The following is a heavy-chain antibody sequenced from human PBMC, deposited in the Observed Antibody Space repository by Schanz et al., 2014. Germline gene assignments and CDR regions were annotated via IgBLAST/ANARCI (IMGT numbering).Heavy chain of an antibody. V-gene: IGHV3-74*02. D-gene: IGHD2-15*01. CDR1: GFTFSDSW. Sequence: EVQLVESGGGLVQPGGSLRLSCVGSGFTFSDSWMHWVRQAPGKGLVWVSRTSHDGSFTTFADSVKGRFTISRDNAKNALYLQMNSLRAEDTAVYYCARDRYGVAIPGMDVWGQGTTVTVSS. J-gene: IGHJ6*02. CDR3: ARDRYGVAIPGMDV. CDR2: TSHDGSFT.